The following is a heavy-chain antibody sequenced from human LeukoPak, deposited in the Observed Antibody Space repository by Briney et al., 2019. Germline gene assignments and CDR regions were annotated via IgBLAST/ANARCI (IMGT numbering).Heavy chain of an antibody. V-gene: IGHV4-39*07. J-gene: IGHJ5*02. D-gene: IGHD6-19*01. CDR2: IYYSGST. CDR1: GGSISSSSYY. Sequence: PSETLSLTCTVSGGSISSSSYYWGWIRQPPGKGLEWIGSIYYSGSTYYNPALKSRVTISVDTSKNQFSLKLSSVTAADTAVYYCARRSSGWWYNWFDPWGQGTLVTVSS. CDR3: ARRSSGWWYNWFDP.